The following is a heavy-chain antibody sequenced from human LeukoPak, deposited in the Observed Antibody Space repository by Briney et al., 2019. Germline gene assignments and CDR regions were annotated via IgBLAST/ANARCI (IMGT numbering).Heavy chain of an antibody. CDR2: ISSSGSTI. CDR1: GFTFSSYE. CDR3: ARVRRNYYDSSGYPDY. Sequence: GGSLRLSCTASGFTFSSYEMNWVRQAPGKGLEWASYISSSGSTIYYADSVKGRFTISRDNAKNSLYLQMNSLRAEDTAVYYCARVRRNYYDSSGYPDYWGQGTLVTVSS. V-gene: IGHV3-48*03. D-gene: IGHD3-22*01. J-gene: IGHJ4*02.